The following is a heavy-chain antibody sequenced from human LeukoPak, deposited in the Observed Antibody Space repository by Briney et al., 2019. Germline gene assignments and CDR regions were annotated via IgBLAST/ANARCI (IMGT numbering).Heavy chain of an antibody. J-gene: IGHJ4*02. CDR2: INAGNGNT. CDR1: GYTFTSYA. D-gene: IGHD6-6*01. V-gene: IGHV1-3*01. Sequence: GASVKVSCKASGYTFTSYAMHWVRQAPGQRLEWMGWINAGNGNTKYSQKFQGRVTITRGTSESTAYMELSSLRSEDTAVYYCARGAEYSSSYNLGYWGQGTLVTVSS. CDR3: ARGAEYSSSYNLGY.